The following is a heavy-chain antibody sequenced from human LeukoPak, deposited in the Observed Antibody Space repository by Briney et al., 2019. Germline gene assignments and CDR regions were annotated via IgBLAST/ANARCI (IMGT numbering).Heavy chain of an antibody. CDR1: GFTVSSTY. D-gene: IGHD6-19*01. V-gene: IGHV3-53*05. CDR3: AKDALSSGFHNFDY. CDR2: IYGGGGT. J-gene: IGHJ4*02. Sequence: GGSPRLSCAASGFTVSSTYMTWVRQAPGKGLGWVSVIYGGGGTYYGDSVKGRFTISRDNAKNSLYLQMNSLRAEDTALYYCAKDALSSGFHNFDYWGQGTLVTVSS.